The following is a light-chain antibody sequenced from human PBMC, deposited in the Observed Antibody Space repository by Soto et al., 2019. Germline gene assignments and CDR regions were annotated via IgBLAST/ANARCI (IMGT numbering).Light chain of an antibody. CDR1: QSVSSN. J-gene: IGKJ1*01. V-gene: IGKV3-15*01. CDR2: GAS. CDR3: QQYHNWWT. Sequence: EIVMTQSPATLSVSPGERATLSCRASQSVSSNLAWYQQKPGQAPRLLISGASTRATGIPARFSGSGSGTEITLTISSLQSEDFAVYYCQQYHNWWTFGQGTKVEIQ.